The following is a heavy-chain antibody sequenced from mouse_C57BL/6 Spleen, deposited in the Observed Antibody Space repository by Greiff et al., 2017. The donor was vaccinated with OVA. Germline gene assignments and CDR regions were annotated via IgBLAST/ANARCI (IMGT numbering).Heavy chain of an antibody. D-gene: IGHD1-1*01. CDR2: IYPRSGNT. V-gene: IGHV1-81*01. J-gene: IGHJ1*03. Sequence: VQLVESGAELARPGASVKLSCKASGYTFTSYGISWVKQRTGQGLEWIGEIYPRSGNTYYNEKFKGKATLTADKSSSTAYMELRSLTSEDYAVYFCAREVHYYGTPNWYFDVWGTGTTVTVSS. CDR3: AREVHYYGTPNWYFDV. CDR1: GYTFTSYG.